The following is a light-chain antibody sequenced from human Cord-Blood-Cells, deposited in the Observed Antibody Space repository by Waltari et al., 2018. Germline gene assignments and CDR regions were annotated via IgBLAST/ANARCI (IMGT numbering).Light chain of an antibody. CDR1: QSISSY. Sequence: DIQMTQSPSSLSASVGDRVTITCQASQSISSYLNWYQQKPGKAPKLLIYAASSLQSGVPSRSSGSGSGTDFTLTISSLQPEDFATYYCQQSYSTPYTFGQGTKLEIK. J-gene: IGKJ2*01. CDR3: QQSYSTPYT. CDR2: AAS. V-gene: IGKV1-39*01.